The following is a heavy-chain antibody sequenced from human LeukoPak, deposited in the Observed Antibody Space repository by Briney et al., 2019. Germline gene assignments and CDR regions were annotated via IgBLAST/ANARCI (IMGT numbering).Heavy chain of an antibody. CDR3: ARETRDFNRDSVAYRDH. Sequence: SVKVSCKASGGTFSGNSITWVRQAPGQGLEWMGRFIPILNTTNYAQDFQGRVTLTADKSTSTAYMELMSLGSEDTAVYYCARETRDFNRDSVAYRDHWGQGTLVTVSS. D-gene: IGHD1-14*01. J-gene: IGHJ4*02. CDR1: GGTFSGNS. V-gene: IGHV1-69*08. CDR2: FIPILNTT.